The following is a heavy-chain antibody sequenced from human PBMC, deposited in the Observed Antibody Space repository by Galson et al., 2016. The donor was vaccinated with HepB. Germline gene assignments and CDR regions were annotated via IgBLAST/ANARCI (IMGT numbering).Heavy chain of an antibody. D-gene: IGHD6-19*01. Sequence: PALVKPTQTLTLTCTVSGFSLTTTGLCVSWIRQSPGRAPEWLARIDWDDNKYYNTSLKTRLTISRDTSKNQVLLTMINIDPVDTATYYCARMTLLSSIPVVHLGGGNFDIWGQGTMVTVSS. J-gene: IGHJ3*02. CDR2: IDWDDNK. V-gene: IGHV2-70*11. CDR3: ARMTLLSSIPVVHLGGGNFDI. CDR1: GFSLTTTGLC.